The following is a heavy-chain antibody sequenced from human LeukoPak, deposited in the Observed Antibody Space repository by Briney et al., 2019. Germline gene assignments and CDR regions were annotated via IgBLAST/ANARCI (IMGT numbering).Heavy chain of an antibody. CDR2: IRSKAYGGPT. J-gene: IGHJ4*02. CDR1: GFTFGDYA. D-gene: IGHD2-15*01. CDR3: TRDAPYCSGGSCVDY. V-gene: IGHV3-49*04. Sequence: RPGGSLRLSCTASGFTFGDYAMSGVRQAPGKGLEWVGLIRSKAYGGPTEYAASVKGRFPISRDDSKSIAYLQMNSLKTEDTAVYYCTRDAPYCSGGSCVDYWGQGTLVTVSS.